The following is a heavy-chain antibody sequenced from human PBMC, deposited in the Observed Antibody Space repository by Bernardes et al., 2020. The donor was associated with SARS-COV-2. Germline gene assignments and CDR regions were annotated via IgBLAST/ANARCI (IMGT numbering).Heavy chain of an antibody. CDR3: SRGLTWEYNGIYYYYDMDV. CDR1: GGSISSYY. CDR2: TYYSGST. J-gene: IGHJ6*02. V-gene: IGHV4-59*01. Sequence: SETLSLTCTVSGGSISSYYWSWIRQPPGKGLEWIGYTYYSGSTNYNPSLKSRVTISVDTSKNQFSLKLSSVTAADTAVYYCSRGLTWEYNGIYYYYDMDVWGQRTTVTVAS. D-gene: IGHD7-27*01.